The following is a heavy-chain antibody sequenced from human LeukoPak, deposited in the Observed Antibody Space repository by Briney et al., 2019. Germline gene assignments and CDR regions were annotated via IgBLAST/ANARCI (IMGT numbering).Heavy chain of an antibody. V-gene: IGHV3-7*01. CDR1: GFTFSSYW. D-gene: IGHD5-24*01. CDR2: IKQDGSEK. CDR3: ARTKEMATISYFDS. J-gene: IGHJ4*02. Sequence: GGSLRLSCAASGFTFSSYWMSWVRQAPGKGLEWVANIKQDGSEKYYVDSVKGRFTISRDNAKNSLYLQMNSLRAEDTAVYYCARTKEMATISYFDSWGQGTLVTVSS.